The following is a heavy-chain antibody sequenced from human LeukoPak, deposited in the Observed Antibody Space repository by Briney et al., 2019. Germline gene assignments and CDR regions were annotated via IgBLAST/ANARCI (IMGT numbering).Heavy chain of an antibody. D-gene: IGHD2-2*01. V-gene: IGHV1-18*01. CDR1: GYTFTTYG. CDR2: VSGYTGNT. Sequence: GASVKVSRKTSGYTFTTYGVSWVRQAPGQGLEWMGWVSGYTGNTNYAERFQGRVTMTTDTSTTTVYMELTSLRSDDTAVYYCARGVVSASLSYFDFWGQGNLVTVS. CDR3: ARGVVSASLSYFDF. J-gene: IGHJ4*02.